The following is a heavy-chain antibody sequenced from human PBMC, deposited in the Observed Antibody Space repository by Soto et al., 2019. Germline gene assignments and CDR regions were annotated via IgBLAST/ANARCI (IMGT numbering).Heavy chain of an antibody. V-gene: IGHV1-69*01. Sequence: QVQLVQSGADVKKLGSSVKVSCQASGVTFSSETLGWVRQAPGQGLEWVGGIIPLFGTARYAQKFQVRVTITANESTSTVYMELSSLRSDETAVYFCATELGENPASPFDAWGQGTLVTVSS. J-gene: IGHJ4*02. CDR3: ATELGENPASPFDA. CDR1: GVTFSSET. CDR2: IIPLFGTA. D-gene: IGHD3-10*01.